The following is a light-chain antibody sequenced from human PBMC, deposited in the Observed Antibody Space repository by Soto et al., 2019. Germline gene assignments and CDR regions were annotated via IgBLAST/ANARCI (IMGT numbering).Light chain of an antibody. Sequence: QSALTQPASVSGSPGQSITVSCTGTSSDVGGYNYVSWYQHHPGQAPKLMIYEVSNRPSGVSNRFSGSKSGNTASLTISGLQAEDEADYYCSSYTSTSTVVFGGGTKVTVL. CDR3: SSYTSTSTVV. CDR2: EVS. CDR1: SSDVGGYNY. V-gene: IGLV2-14*01. J-gene: IGLJ2*01.